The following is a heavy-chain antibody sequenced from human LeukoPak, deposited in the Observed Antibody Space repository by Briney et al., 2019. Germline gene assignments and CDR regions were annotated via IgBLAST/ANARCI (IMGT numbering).Heavy chain of an antibody. CDR1: GYTFTSYY. CDR3: AREADILTGVDY. Sequence: GASVKVSCKASGYTFTSYYMHWVRQAPGQGLEWMGWMNPNSGITGYAQKFQGRVTMTRNTSISTAYMELSSLRSEDTAVYYCAREADILTGVDYWGQGTLVTVSS. V-gene: IGHV1-8*02. D-gene: IGHD3-9*01. J-gene: IGHJ4*02. CDR2: MNPNSGIT.